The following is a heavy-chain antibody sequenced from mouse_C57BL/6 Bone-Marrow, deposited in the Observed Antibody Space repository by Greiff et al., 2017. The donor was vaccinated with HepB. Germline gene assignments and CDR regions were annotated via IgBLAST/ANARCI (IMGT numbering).Heavy chain of an antibody. CDR3: ARGRRGAWFAY. CDR1: GYTFTDYY. CDR2: INPNNGGT. J-gene: IGHJ3*01. V-gene: IGHV1-26*01. Sequence: VQLQQSGPELVKPGASVKISCKASGYTFTDYYMNWVKQSHGKSLEWIGDINPNNGGTRYNQKFKGKATVTVDKSSSTAYMELRSLTSEDSAVYYSARGRRGAWFAYWGQGTLVTVSA.